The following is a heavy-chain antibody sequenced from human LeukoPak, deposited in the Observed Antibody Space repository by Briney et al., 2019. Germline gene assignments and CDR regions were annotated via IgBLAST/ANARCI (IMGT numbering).Heavy chain of an antibody. CDR2: IKQDGSEK. Sequence: GGSLRLSCAASGFTFSSYGMHWVRQAPGKGLEWVANIKQDGSEKYYVDSVKGRFTISRDNAKNSLYLQMNSLRAEDTAVYYCARVYNWNYKAFDIWGQGTMVTVSS. CDR3: ARVYNWNYKAFDI. CDR1: GFTFSSYG. V-gene: IGHV3-7*01. D-gene: IGHD1-7*01. J-gene: IGHJ3*02.